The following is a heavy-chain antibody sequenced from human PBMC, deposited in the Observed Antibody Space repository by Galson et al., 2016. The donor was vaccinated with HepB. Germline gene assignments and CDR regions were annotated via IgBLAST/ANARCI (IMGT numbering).Heavy chain of an antibody. CDR3: AKDGRIYCSSASCHDHFHY. V-gene: IGHV3-30*18. CDR1: GFTFSSYG. CDR2: ISYDGSNK. J-gene: IGHJ4*02. Sequence: SLRLSCAASGFTFSSYGMHWVRHAPGKGLEWVAFISYDGSNKKYADSVTGRFTISRDNSKKTLYLQMNSLRAEDTAVYYCAKDGRIYCSSASCHDHFHYWGQGTLVTVSS. D-gene: IGHD2-2*01.